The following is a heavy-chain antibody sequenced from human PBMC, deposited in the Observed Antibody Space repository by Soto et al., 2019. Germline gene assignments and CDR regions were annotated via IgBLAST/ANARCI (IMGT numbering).Heavy chain of an antibody. V-gene: IGHV3-7*05. D-gene: IGHD3-9*01. CDR3: ARDRSGLRYFDWLSEVDY. Sequence: GGSLRLSCAASGFTFSSYWMSWVRQAPGKGLEWVANIKQDGSEKYYVDSVKGRFTISRDNAKNSLYLQMNSLKAEDTAWYYCARDRSGLRYFDWLSEVDYWGQGTLVTVSS. CDR2: IKQDGSEK. CDR1: GFTFSSYW. J-gene: IGHJ4*02.